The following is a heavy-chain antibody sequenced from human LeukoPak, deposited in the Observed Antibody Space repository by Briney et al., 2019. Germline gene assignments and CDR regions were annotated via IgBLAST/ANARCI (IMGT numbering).Heavy chain of an antibody. CDR3: AKDDYYDSSGYYSDLATFDY. CDR1: GFTVSSNY. D-gene: IGHD3-22*01. V-gene: IGHV3-66*01. CDR2: LYSGGST. Sequence: GGSLRLSCAASGFTVSSNYMSWVRQAPGKGLEWVSVLYSGGSTYYADSVKGRFTISRDNSKNTLYLQMNSLRAEDTAVYYCAKDDYYDSSGYYSDLATFDYWGQGTLVTVSS. J-gene: IGHJ4*02.